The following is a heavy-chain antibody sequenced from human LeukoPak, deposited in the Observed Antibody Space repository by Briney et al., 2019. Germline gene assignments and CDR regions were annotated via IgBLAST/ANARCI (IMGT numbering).Heavy chain of an antibody. J-gene: IGHJ6*02. V-gene: IGHV1-69*13. CDR2: IIPIFGTA. Sequence: ASVKVSCKASGGTFSSCAISWVRQAPGQGLEWMGGIIPIFGTANYAQKFQGRVTITADESTSTAYMELSSLRSEDTAVYYCARGGRGYSGYDPVGSPYYYYYGMDVWGQGTTVTVSS. CDR1: GGTFSSCA. CDR3: ARGGRGYSGYDPVGSPYYYYYGMDV. D-gene: IGHD5-12*01.